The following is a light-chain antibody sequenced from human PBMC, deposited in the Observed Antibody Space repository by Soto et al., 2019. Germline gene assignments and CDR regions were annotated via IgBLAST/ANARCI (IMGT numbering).Light chain of an antibody. V-gene: IGLV1-44*01. J-gene: IGLJ2*01. CDR2: SNN. Sequence: QTVLTQPPSASGTPGQRVTISCSGSSFNVGGNTVNWYQQVTGTAPKLLINSNNQRPSGVPDRFSGSKSGTSASLAISGLQSEDEADYYCAAWDDSLNGVVFGGGTKLTVI. CDR3: AAWDDSLNGVV. CDR1: SFNVGGNT.